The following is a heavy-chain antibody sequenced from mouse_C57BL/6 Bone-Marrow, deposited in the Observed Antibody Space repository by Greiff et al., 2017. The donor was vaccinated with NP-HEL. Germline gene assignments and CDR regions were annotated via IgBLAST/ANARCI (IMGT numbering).Heavy chain of an antibody. CDR2: ISSGGSYT. Sequence: DVHLVESGGDLVKPGGSLKLSCAASGFTFSSYGMSWVRQTPDKRLEWVATISSGGSYTYYPDSVKGRFTISRDNANNALYLQMSSLKYEDTAMYYCARHYYSNYCDYEGQGTTLTVSS. V-gene: IGHV5-6*01. CDR1: GFTFSSYG. CDR3: ARHYYSNYCDY. D-gene: IGHD2-5*01. J-gene: IGHJ2*01.